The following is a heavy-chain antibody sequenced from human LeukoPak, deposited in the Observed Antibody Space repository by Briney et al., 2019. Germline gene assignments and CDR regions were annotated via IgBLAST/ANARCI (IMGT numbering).Heavy chain of an antibody. CDR2: IYHSGST. V-gene: IGHV4-38-2*02. CDR1: GYSISSGYY. D-gene: IGHD1-26*01. CDR3: ARGKSRGSHIDY. Sequence: PSETLSLTCTVSGYSISSGYYWGWIRPPPGKGLEWIGNIYHSGSTYYNPSLKSRVTISVDTSKNQFSLKLRSVTAADTAMYYCARGKSRGSHIDYWGQGTLVTVSS. J-gene: IGHJ4*02.